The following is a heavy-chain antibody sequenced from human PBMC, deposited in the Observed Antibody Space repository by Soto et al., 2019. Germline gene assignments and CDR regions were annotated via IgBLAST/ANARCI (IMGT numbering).Heavy chain of an antibody. Sequence: LETLSLTCTVSGGSIIGYDWSWIRQPPGKGLEWIGYIYHSGSTYYNPSLKSRVTISVDRSKNQFSLKLSSVTAADTAVYYCARASGSGRGDAFDIWGQGTMVTVSS. CDR2: IYHSGST. V-gene: IGHV4-59*12. D-gene: IGHD3-10*01. CDR1: GGSIIGYD. CDR3: ARASGSGRGDAFDI. J-gene: IGHJ3*02.